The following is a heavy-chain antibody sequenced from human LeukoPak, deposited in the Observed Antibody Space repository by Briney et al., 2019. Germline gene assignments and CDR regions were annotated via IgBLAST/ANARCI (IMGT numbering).Heavy chain of an antibody. J-gene: IGHJ5*02. CDR2: IYYSGST. Sequence: SETLSLTCTVSGDSISSSSYYWGWIRQPPGKGLEWIGSIYYSGSTSYNPSLKSRVTISVDTSKNQFSLKLSSVTAADTAVYYCARDDSKGNWFDPWGQGTLVTVSS. D-gene: IGHD2-21*02. CDR1: GDSISSSSYY. CDR3: ARDDSKGNWFDP. V-gene: IGHV4-39*07.